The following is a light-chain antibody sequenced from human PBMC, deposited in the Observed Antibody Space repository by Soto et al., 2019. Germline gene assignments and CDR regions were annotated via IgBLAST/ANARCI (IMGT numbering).Light chain of an antibody. CDR2: AAS. Sequence: LSQSPSVLSASVGDRVTITCRASQGISSYLAWYQQKPGKAPKLLIYAASTLQSGVPSRFSGSGSGTEFTLTISSLQPEDFATYYCHQSYDIPTFGQGTRLEI. CDR1: QGISSY. V-gene: IGKV1-9*01. J-gene: IGKJ5*01. CDR3: HQSYDIPT.